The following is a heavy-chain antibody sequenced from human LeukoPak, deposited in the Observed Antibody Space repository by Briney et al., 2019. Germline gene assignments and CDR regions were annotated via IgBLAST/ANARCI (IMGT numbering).Heavy chain of an antibody. CDR1: GVSISSGSYY. CDR3: AREDIVVVPAAIDYYYYGMDV. V-gene: IGHV4-61*02. J-gene: IGHJ6*02. CDR2: IYTSGST. D-gene: IGHD2-2*01. Sequence: NPSETLSLTCTVSGVSISSGSYYWSWIRQPAGKGLEWIARIYTSGSTNYNPSLKSRVTISVDTSKNQFSLKLSSVTAADTAVYYCAREDIVVVPAAIDYYYYGMDVWGQGTTVTVSS.